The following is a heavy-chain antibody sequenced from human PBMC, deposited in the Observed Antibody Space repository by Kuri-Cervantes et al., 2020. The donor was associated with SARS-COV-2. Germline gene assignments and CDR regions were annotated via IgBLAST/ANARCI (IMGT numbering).Heavy chain of an antibody. V-gene: IGHV3-21*01. CDR2: ISSSSSYI. Sequence: ETLSLTCAASGFTFSSYSMNWVRQAPGKGLEWVSSISSSSSYIYYADSVKGRFTISRDNAKSSLYLQMNSLRAEDTAVYYCARDRDGYSSSWYGGYYYGMDVWGQGTTVTVSS. CDR1: GFTFSSYS. CDR3: ARDRDGYSSSWYGGYYYGMDV. J-gene: IGHJ6*02. D-gene: IGHD6-13*01.